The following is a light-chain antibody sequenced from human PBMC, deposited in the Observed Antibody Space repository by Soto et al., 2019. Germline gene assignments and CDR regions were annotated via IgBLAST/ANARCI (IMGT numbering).Light chain of an antibody. V-gene: IGKV3-15*01. CDR3: QQYNNWLIT. Sequence: EIVMTQSPDTLSVSPGERATLSCRASQSVSSNLAWYQQKPGQAPRLLIYGASTRATGIPARFSGSGSGTEFTLTIRSLQSEDFAVYSCQQYNNWLITFGQGTRLEIK. J-gene: IGKJ5*01. CDR2: GAS. CDR1: QSVSSN.